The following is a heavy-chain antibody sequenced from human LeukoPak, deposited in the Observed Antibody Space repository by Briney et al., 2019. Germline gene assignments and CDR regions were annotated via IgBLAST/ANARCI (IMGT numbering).Heavy chain of an antibody. CDR1: GFTFSSYA. CDR2: IGQDGNEK. J-gene: IGHJ4*02. CDR3: ANSVAYSFNY. V-gene: IGHV3-7*01. Sequence: GGSLRLSCAASGFTFSSYAMNWVRQAPGKGLEWVANIGQDGNEKQYLDSVKGRFIISRDNAKNSLYLQMDSLRAEDTAIYYCANSVAYSFNYWGQGTLVTVAS. D-gene: IGHD6-19*01.